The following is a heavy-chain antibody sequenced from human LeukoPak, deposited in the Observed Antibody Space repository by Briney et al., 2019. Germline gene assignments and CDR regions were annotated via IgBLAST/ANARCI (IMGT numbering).Heavy chain of an antibody. CDR2: INSGGDDT. D-gene: IGHD3-10*01. Sequence: GASLRLSCAGSGFTFRTYAMGWVRQAPGKGLEWVSSINSGGDDTYYADSVKGRFTISRDNFKNTLYLQMNCLRAEDTAVYYCVKPPRLSIIRGEGMDVWGQGTTVTVSS. CDR1: GFTFRTYA. J-gene: IGHJ6*02. CDR3: VKPPRLSIIRGEGMDV. V-gene: IGHV3-23*01.